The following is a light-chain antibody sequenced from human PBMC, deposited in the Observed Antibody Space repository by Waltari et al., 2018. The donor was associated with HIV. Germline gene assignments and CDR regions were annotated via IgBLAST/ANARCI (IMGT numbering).Light chain of an antibody. CDR1: QCISSR. CDR2: KAS. CDR3: QQYNSFWT. J-gene: IGKJ1*01. Sequence: DTQMTQSPSTLSASVGYRATITCRASQCISSRLAWCQQKPGKGPQLRIYKASSLESGVPARFSGSGYGTAFNLTISSLQPDGFATYYCQQYNSFWTFGQGTKVEI. V-gene: IGKV1-5*03.